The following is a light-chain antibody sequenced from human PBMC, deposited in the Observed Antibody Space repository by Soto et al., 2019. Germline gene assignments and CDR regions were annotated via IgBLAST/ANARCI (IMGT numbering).Light chain of an antibody. CDR3: NSYTSSRSLV. CDR2: GVS. V-gene: IGLV2-14*01. CDR1: SSDIGGYNY. J-gene: IGLJ3*02. Sequence: QSVLTQPASVSGSPGQSITISCTGTSSDIGGYNYVSWYQHHPGKAPKLMIFGVSNRPSGVSNRFSGSKSGNTASLTISGLQAEDEADYYCNSYTSSRSLVFGGGTKLTVL.